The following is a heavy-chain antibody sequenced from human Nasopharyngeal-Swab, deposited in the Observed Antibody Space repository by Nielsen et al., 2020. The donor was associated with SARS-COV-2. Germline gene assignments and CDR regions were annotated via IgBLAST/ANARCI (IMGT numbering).Heavy chain of an antibody. CDR3: TTEDSSSWYWFDP. CDR1: GFTFSNAW. J-gene: IGHJ5*02. V-gene: IGHV3-15*01. CDR2: IKSKTDGGTT. D-gene: IGHD6-13*01. Sequence: GESLKISCVASGFTFSNAWMSWVRQAPGKGLEWVGRIKSKTDGGTTDYAAPVKGRFTISRDDSKNTLYLQMNSLKTEDTAVYYCTTEDSSSWYWFDPWGQGTLVTVSS.